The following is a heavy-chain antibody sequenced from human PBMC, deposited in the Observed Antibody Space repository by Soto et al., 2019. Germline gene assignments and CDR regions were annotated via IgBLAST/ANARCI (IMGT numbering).Heavy chain of an antibody. CDR3: ARKTYYDFWSGYYNWFDP. CDR2: MNPNSGNT. D-gene: IGHD3-3*01. J-gene: IGHJ5*02. CDR1: GYTFTSYD. V-gene: IGHV1-8*01. Sequence: ASVKVSCKASGYTFTSYDINWVRQATGQGLEWMGWMNPNSGNTGYAQKFQGRVTMTRNTSISTAYMELSSLRSEDTAVYYCARKTYYDFWSGYYNWFDPWGQGTLVTGLL.